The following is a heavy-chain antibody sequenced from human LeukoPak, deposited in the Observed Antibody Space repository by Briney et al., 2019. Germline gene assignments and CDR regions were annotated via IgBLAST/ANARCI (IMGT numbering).Heavy chain of an antibody. J-gene: IGHJ4*02. CDR2: IYHSGST. CDR3: ARSHGSGSYYNLNDY. CDR1: GYSISSGYY. V-gene: IGHV4-38-2*02. Sequence: SETLSLTCTVSGYSISSGYYWGWIRQPPGKGLEWIGSIYHSGSTNYNPSLKSRLTMSVDTSKNQFSLKLSSMTAADTAAYYCARSHGSGSYYNLNDYWGQRTLVTVSS. D-gene: IGHD3-10*01.